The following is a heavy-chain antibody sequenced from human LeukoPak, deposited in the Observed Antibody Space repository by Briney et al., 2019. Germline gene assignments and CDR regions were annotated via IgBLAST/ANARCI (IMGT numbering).Heavy chain of an antibody. D-gene: IGHD2-15*01. J-gene: IGHJ4*02. V-gene: IGHV1-18*01. Sequence: APVKVSCKASGYTFSSYGISWVRQAPGQGLEWMGWISAYNGNIEYAQKFQGRVTMTTDTSTSTAYMELRSLRSDDTAMYFCARDDLDCSGGTCYPDDFWGQGTLVTVSS. CDR1: GYTFSSYG. CDR2: ISAYNGNI. CDR3: ARDDLDCSGGTCYPDDF.